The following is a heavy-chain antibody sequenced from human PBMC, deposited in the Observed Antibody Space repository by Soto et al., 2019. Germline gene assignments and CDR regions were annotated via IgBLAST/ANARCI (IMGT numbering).Heavy chain of an antibody. Sequence: GGSLRLSCAASGFTFSLYGMNWVRQAPGKGLEWVSYISSTSNTIYYAESVRGRFTVSRDSARNSLYLQMNSLSDEDTAVYYCARGGASGYDYYPEGWDYGMDVWGQGTTVTVSS. CDR2: ISSTSNTI. D-gene: IGHD5-12*01. J-gene: IGHJ6*02. CDR1: GFTFSLYG. V-gene: IGHV3-48*02. CDR3: ARGGASGYDYYPEGWDYGMDV.